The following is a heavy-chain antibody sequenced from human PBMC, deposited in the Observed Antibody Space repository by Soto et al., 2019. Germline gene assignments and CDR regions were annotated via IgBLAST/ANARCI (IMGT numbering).Heavy chain of an antibody. J-gene: IGHJ6*02. Sequence: QVQLQQWGAGLLKPSETLSLTCGVYGWSFSGYYWSWIRQPPGKGLEWIGEVNPSGSTNYNPSLRLRVDISVDTSKYEFALKQSSVSAAYTALYYCARKYVPYSGSGSPYGMDVWGQGTTVTVSS. CDR3: ARKYVPYSGSGSPYGMDV. D-gene: IGHD3-10*01. V-gene: IGHV4-34*01. CDR1: GWSFSGYY. CDR2: VNPSGST.